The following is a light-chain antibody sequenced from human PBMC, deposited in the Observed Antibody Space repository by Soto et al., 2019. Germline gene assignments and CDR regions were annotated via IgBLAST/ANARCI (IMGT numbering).Light chain of an antibody. CDR1: SSNIGAGYD. J-gene: IGLJ1*01. CDR3: QSYDSSLPYV. V-gene: IGLV1-40*01. CDR2: GNS. Sequence: VLTQPPSVSGAPGQRVTISCTGSSSNIGAGYDVHWYQQLPGTAPKLLIYGNSNRPSGVPDRFSGSKSGTSASLAITGLQAEDEADYYCQSYDSSLPYVFGTGTKVTVL.